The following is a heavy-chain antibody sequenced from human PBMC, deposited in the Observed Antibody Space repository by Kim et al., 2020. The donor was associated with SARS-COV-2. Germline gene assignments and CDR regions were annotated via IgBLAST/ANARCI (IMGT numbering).Heavy chain of an antibody. Sequence: GGSLRLSCAASGFTFSSYEMNWVRQAPGKGLEWVSYISSGGSTIYYADSVKGRFTISRDNAKNSLYLQMNSLRAEDTAVYYCARDPRGYSYGSFDYWGQGTLVTVSS. CDR3: ARDPRGYSYGSFDY. J-gene: IGHJ4*02. CDR1: GFTFSSYE. V-gene: IGHV3-48*03. D-gene: IGHD5-18*01. CDR2: ISSGGSTI.